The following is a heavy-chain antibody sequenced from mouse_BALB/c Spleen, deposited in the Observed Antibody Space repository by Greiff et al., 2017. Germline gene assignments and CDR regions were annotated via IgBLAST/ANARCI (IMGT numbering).Heavy chain of an antibody. D-gene: IGHD1-1*01. J-gene: IGHJ1*01. CDR2: ISSGGST. V-gene: IGHV5-6-5*01. CDR3: APYYGTGLWYFDV. CDR1: GFTFSSYA. Sequence: EVQLQQSGGGLVKPGGSLKLSCAASGFTFSSYAMSWVRQTPEKRLEWVASISSGGSTYYPDSVKGRFTISRDNARNILYLQMSSLRSEDTAMYYCAPYYGTGLWYFDVWGAGTTVTVSS.